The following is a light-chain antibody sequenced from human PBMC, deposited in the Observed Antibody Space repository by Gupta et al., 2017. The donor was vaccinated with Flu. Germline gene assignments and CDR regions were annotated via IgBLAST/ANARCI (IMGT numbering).Light chain of an antibody. CDR3: AAWDDSLNGHYV. CDR2: GSN. V-gene: IGLV1-44*01. J-gene: IGLJ1*01. Sequence: QSVLAQPPSASGTPGQRVTIPCSGSSSNIGGNAVNWYQQVPGTSPKLLIYGSNQRPSGVPDRFAGSKSGTSASLAIRGLQSEDEADYYCAAWDDSLNGHYVFGTGTKVTVL. CDR1: SSNIGGNA.